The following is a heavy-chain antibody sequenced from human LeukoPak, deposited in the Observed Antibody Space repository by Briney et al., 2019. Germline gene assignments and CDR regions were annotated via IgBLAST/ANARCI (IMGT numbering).Heavy chain of an antibody. CDR3: ASSDSSGYYSSFDY. CDR2: INHSGSA. V-gene: IGHV4-34*01. Sequence: SETLSLTCAVSGGSFSGYYWTWIRQPPGKGLEWIGEINHSGSANYNPSLKSRVTISVDTSKNQFSLKLSSVTAADTAVYYCASSDSSGYYSSFDYWGQGTLVTVSS. J-gene: IGHJ4*02. D-gene: IGHD3-22*01. CDR1: GGSFSGYY.